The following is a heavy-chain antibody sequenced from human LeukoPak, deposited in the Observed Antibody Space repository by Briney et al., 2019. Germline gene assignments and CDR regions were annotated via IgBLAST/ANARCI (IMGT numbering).Heavy chain of an antibody. CDR3: ARDHYSRNDY. Sequence: GGSLRLSCTASGFSFSTYSMSWVRQAPGEGLEWLSYISGSSSTIYYVDSVKGRFTISRDNAKNSFYLQMNSLRDEDTALYYCARDHYSRNDYWGQGTPVTVSS. V-gene: IGHV3-48*02. J-gene: IGHJ4*02. CDR2: ISGSSSTI. CDR1: GFSFSTYS. D-gene: IGHD6-13*01.